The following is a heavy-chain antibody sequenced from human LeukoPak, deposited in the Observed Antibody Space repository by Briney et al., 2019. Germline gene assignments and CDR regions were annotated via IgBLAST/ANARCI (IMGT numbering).Heavy chain of an antibody. CDR2: INSDGSST. CDR3: ATDIVVVVAATDY. J-gene: IGHJ4*02. CDR1: GFTFSSYD. Sequence: GGSLRLSCAASGFTFSSYDMSWVRQAPGKGLVWVSRINSDGSSTSYADSVKGRFTISRDNAKNTLYLQMNSLRAEDTAVYYCATDIVVVVAATDYWGQGTLVTVSS. V-gene: IGHV3-74*01. D-gene: IGHD2-15*01.